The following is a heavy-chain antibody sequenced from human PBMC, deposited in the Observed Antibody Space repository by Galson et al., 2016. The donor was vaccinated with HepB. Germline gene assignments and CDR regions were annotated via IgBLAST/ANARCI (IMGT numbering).Heavy chain of an antibody. CDR1: GFTFGTYG. CDR2: ISFDGTNE. D-gene: IGHD3-10*01. V-gene: IGHV3-30*18. Sequence: SLRLSCAGSGFTFGTYGIHWVRQAPGKGLEWVALISFDGTNEYYSDSVKGRFTISRDNSKNTVYLQMNSLRVEDTAVFYCVKDEYYYGAGTDYWGQGTLVTVSS. CDR3: VKDEYYYGAGTDY. J-gene: IGHJ4*02.